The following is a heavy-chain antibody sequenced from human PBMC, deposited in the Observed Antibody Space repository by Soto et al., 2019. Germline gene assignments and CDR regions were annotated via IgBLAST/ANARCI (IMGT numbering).Heavy chain of an antibody. D-gene: IGHD6-19*01. J-gene: IGHJ4*02. Sequence: GSLRLSCAASGFTFSSYWMSWVRQAPGKGLEWVANIKQDGSEKYYVDSVKGRFTISRDNAKNSLYLQMNSLRAEDTAVYYCARDPIAVASPFDYWGQGTLVTVSS. CDR2: IKQDGSEK. CDR3: ARDPIAVASPFDY. CDR1: GFTFSSYW. V-gene: IGHV3-7*03.